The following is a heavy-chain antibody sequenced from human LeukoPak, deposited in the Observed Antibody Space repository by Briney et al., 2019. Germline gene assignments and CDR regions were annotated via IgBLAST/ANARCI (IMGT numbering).Heavy chain of an antibody. CDR1: GFTASSNF. CDR3: ARGPRGPARLDY. V-gene: IGHV3-53*01. Sequence: GGSLRLSCAGSGFTASSNFMSWVRQAPGQGLEWVSVIYTAGTTYYADSVKGRFTISRDNSKNTLYLQMNSLRAEDTAVYYCARGPRGPARLDYWGQGTLVTVSS. CDR2: IYTAGTT. J-gene: IGHJ4*02. D-gene: IGHD3-10*01.